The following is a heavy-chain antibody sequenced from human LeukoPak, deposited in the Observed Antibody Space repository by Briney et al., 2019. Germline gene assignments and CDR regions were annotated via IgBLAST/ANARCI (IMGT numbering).Heavy chain of an antibody. CDR1: GGSISSGSYY. D-gene: IGHD5-18*01. V-gene: IGHV4-61*02. CDR2: IYTSGST. Sequence: PSETLSLTCTVSGGSISSGSYYWSWIRQPAGKGLEWIGRIYTSGSTNYNPSLKSRVTISVDTSKNQFSLKLSSVTAADTAVYYCARNTAITDYWGQGTLVTVSS. J-gene: IGHJ4*02. CDR3: ARNTAITDY.